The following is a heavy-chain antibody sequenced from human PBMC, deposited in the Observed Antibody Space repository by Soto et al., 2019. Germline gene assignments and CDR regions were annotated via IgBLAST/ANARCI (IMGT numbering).Heavy chain of an antibody. J-gene: IGHJ4*02. CDR2: IYYSGST. CDR1: GGSISSSSYY. V-gene: IGHV4-39*01. D-gene: IGHD5-12*01. Sequence: SETLSLTCTVSGGSISSSSYYWGWIRQPPGKGLEWIGSIYYSGSTYYNPSLKSRVTISVDTSKNQFSLKLSSVTAADTAVYYCARQETSQWLRLDYFDYWGQGTLVT. CDR3: ARQETSQWLRLDYFDY.